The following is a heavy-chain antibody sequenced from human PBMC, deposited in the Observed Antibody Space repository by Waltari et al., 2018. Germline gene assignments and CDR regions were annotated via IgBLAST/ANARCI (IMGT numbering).Heavy chain of an antibody. CDR3: ARPQWELPGGDAFDI. Sequence: EVQLVQSGAEVKKPGESLTLSCTGSGYSFTSYCFGWVLQMPGKGLEWMGIIYPGDSDTRYSPSFQGQVTISADKSISTAYLQWSSLKASDTAMYYCARPQWELPGGDAFDIWGQGTMVTVSS. D-gene: IGHD1-26*01. CDR2: IYPGDSDT. J-gene: IGHJ3*02. V-gene: IGHV5-51*03. CDR1: GYSFTSYC.